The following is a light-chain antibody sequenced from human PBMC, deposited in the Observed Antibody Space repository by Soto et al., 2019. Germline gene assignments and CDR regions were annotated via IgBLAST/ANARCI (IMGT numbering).Light chain of an antibody. CDR2: GAS. CDR3: LQRSDSYT. CDR1: QSISNN. V-gene: IGKV3-15*01. Sequence: IVMTQSPATLSLSPGEKATLSCRASQSISNNFAWFQQKPGQVPRLLIYGASNRATGVSARFSGSGSGTEFTLTISSLQSEDFAVYYCLQRSDSYTFGQGTTLEIK. J-gene: IGKJ2*01.